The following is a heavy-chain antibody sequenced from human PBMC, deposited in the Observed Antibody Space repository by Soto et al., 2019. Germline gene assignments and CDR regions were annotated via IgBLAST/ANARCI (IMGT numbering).Heavy chain of an antibody. Sequence: EVQLLESGGGLVQPGGSLRLSCTASGFTFSNYAMSWVRQAPGKGLEWVSTISGSGDSTNYADSVKGQFAISRDNSNNMLYVQMDSLRVEDTAVYYCAKDNRRGYCSGGICAGYFGYWGQGTLVTVSS. CDR2: ISGSGDST. CDR3: AKDNRRGYCSGGICAGYFGY. CDR1: GFTFSNYA. J-gene: IGHJ4*02. D-gene: IGHD2-15*01. V-gene: IGHV3-23*01.